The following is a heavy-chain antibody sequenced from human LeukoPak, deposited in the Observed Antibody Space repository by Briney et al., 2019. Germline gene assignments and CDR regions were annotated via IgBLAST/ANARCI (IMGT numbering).Heavy chain of an antibody. CDR1: GGSISSYY. CDR2: IYSSGST. D-gene: IGHD5-12*01. J-gene: IGHJ3*02. Sequence: SETLSLTCTVSGGSISSYYWSWIRQPPGKGLEWIGCIYSSGSTNYNPSLKSRVTISVDTSKNQFSLKLSSVTDADTAVYYCARGPEVAYGAANFDIWGQGTMVTVSS. CDR3: ARGPEVAYGAANFDI. V-gene: IGHV4-59*08.